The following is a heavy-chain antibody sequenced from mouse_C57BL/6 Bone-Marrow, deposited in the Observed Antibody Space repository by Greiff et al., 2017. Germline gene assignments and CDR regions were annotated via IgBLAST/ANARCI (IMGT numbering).Heavy chain of an antibody. CDR3: ARDNYYSQEDSYAMDY. D-gene: IGHD2-12*01. J-gene: IGHJ4*01. Sequence: EVQRVESGGGLVKPGGSLKLSCAASGFTFSSYAMSWVRQTPEKRLEWVATISDGGSYTYYPDNVKGRFTISRDNAKNNLYLQMSHLKSEDTAMYYCARDNYYSQEDSYAMDYWGQGTSVTVSS. CDR1: GFTFSSYA. CDR2: ISDGGSYT. V-gene: IGHV5-4*01.